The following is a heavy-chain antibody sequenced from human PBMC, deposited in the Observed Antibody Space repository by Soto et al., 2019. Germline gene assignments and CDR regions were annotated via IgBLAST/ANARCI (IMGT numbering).Heavy chain of an antibody. CDR1: GGSISVNSW. D-gene: IGHD3-10*01. CDR2: IYHSGTA. CDR3: ARGGSYLFDY. Sequence: QVQLQESGPGLVSPSGTLSLTCAVSGGSISVNSWWTWVRQPPGKGLEWIGEIYHSGTANYNPSLSGRVTISVDKSKNQFSLKLTSVTAADTAVYFCARGGSYLFDYWGQGTLVTVSS. J-gene: IGHJ4*02. V-gene: IGHV4-4*02.